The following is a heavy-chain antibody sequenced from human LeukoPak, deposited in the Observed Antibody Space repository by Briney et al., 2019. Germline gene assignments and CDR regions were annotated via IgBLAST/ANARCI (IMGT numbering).Heavy chain of an antibody. Sequence: SETLSLTCTVFGGSISNPDYYWGWIRQPSGKGLEWIGSASYRGSPYYNPSLMSRVPMSVDTSKSQFSLELRSVSAADTAVYYCEESTGWYHGFDVWGPGTRVAVSS. CDR2: ASYRGSP. CDR1: GGSISNPDYY. V-gene: IGHV4-39*01. CDR3: EESTGWYHGFDV. J-gene: IGHJ3*01. D-gene: IGHD6-19*01.